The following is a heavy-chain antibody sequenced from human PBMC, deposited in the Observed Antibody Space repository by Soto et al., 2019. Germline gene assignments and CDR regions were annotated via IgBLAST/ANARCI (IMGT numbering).Heavy chain of an antibody. D-gene: IGHD6-13*01. Sequence: EVQLVESGGGLIQPGGSLRLSCAASGFTVSSNYMTWVRQAPGKGLEWVSAIYSGGSTYYADSVKGRFTISRDNSKNTLYLQMNSRRAEDTAVYYCARARSTAAGLFDYWGLGTLVTVSS. V-gene: IGHV3-53*01. CDR2: IYSGGST. CDR1: GFTVSSNY. J-gene: IGHJ4*02. CDR3: ARARSTAAGLFDY.